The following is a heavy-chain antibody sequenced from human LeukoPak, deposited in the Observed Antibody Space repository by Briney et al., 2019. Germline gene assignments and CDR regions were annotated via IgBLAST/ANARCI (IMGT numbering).Heavy chain of an antibody. Sequence: ASVTVSYKASGYTFTGYYMHWVRQAPGQGREWMGWINPNSGGTNYAQKFQGRVTMTRDTSISTAYMELSRLRSDDTAVYYCARDGGSGSYPTSFDYWGQGTLVTVSS. CDR3: ARDGGSGSYPTSFDY. D-gene: IGHD3-10*01. V-gene: IGHV1-2*02. J-gene: IGHJ4*02. CDR2: INPNSGGT. CDR1: GYTFTGYY.